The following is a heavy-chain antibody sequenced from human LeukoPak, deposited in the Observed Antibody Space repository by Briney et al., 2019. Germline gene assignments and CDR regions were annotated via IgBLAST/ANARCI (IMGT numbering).Heavy chain of an antibody. J-gene: IGHJ2*01. CDR2: ISSSSSYI. CDR3: ARVGIVGTTTRSGWYFDL. D-gene: IGHD1-26*01. V-gene: IGHV3-21*04. CDR1: GFTFSSYS. Sequence: SGGSLRLSCAASGFTFSSYSMNWVRQAPGKGLEWVSSISSSSSYIYYADSVKGRFTISRDSSKNTLYLQTNSLRAEDTAVYYCARVGIVGTTTRSGWYFDLWGRGTLVTVSS.